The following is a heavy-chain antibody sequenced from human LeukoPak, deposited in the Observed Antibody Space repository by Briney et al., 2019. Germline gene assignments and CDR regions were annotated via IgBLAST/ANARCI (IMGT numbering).Heavy chain of an antibody. CDR2: INAGNGNT. CDR1: GYTFTSYA. J-gene: IGHJ4*02. CDR3: ARDYYDSSGYYPNLYYFDH. D-gene: IGHD3-22*01. Sequence: ASVKVSCKASGYTFTSYAMHWVRQAPGQRLEWMGWINAGNGNTKYSQKFQGRVTITRDTSASTAYMELSSLRSEDTAVYYCARDYYDSSGYYPNLYYFDHWGQGTLVTVSS. V-gene: IGHV1-3*01.